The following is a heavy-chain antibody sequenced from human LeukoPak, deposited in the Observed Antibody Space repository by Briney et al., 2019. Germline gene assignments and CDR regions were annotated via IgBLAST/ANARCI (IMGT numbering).Heavy chain of an antibody. D-gene: IGHD4-23*01. J-gene: IGHJ4*02. CDR3: ATDTVVGSFDY. CDR2: IYYSGST. CDR1: GGSISSGGYY. V-gene: IGHV4-31*01. Sequence: SETLSLTCTVSGGSISSGGYYWSWIRQHPGKGLEWIGYIYYSGSTYYNPSLKSQVTISVDTSKNQFSLKLSSVTAADTAVYYCATDTVVGSFDYWGQGTLVTVSS.